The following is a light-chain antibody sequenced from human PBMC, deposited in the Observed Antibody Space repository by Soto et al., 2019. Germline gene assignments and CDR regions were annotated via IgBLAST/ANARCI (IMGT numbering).Light chain of an antibody. V-gene: IGKV3-15*01. Sequence: EVVMTQSPATLPPSPGERVILSCRASQNIGSNLAWYQQRPGQAPRLLMYGASTRATETPARFSGSGSATDFTLTISSLQSEDFAVYYCQQYNNWPPYTFGQGTKVDIK. CDR1: QNIGSN. J-gene: IGKJ2*01. CDR2: GAS. CDR3: QQYNNWPPYT.